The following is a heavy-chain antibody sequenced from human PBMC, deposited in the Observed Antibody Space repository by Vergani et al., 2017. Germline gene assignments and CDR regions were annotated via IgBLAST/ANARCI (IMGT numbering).Heavy chain of an antibody. CDR1: GFSFRNAW. Sequence: EVQLVESGGGIVKPGGSLRLSCVASGFSFRNAWMNWVRRTPGKGLEWVGRIKSTFDRGTTDYAAAVKGRFTISRDDSKNTLFLQMNGLKTEDIGVYYCTTDXRYCGDGSCDWLRDHHYYGMDVWGKGTTVTVSS. V-gene: IGHV3-15*07. D-gene: IGHD2-21*01. CDR3: TTDXRYCGDGSCDWLRDHHYYGMDV. J-gene: IGHJ6*04. CDR2: IKSTFDRGTT.